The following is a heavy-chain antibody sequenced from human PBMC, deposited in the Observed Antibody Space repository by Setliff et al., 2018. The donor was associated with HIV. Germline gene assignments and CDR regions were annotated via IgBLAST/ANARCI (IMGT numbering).Heavy chain of an antibody. J-gene: IGHJ3*02. D-gene: IGHD6-13*01. CDR3: ARFAAAAGLHDAFDI. CDR1: GGNFGNFA. V-gene: IGHV1-18*01. CDR2: ISTYNGNT. Sequence: ASVKVSCKASGGNFGNFAISWVRQAPGQGLEWMGWISTYNGNTNYEQKLQGRVTMTTDTSTNTAYMELRSLRSDDTAVYYCARFAAAAGLHDAFDIWGQGTMVTVSS.